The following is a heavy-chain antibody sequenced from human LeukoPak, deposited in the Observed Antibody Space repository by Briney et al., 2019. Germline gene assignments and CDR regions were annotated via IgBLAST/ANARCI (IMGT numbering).Heavy chain of an antibody. CDR2: IYSSGST. CDR1: GGSMNGYY. Sequence: SETLSLTCTVSGGSMNGYYWSWIRQPAGKGLEWIGRIYSSGSTNYNPSLRSRVTMSVDTSKNQFSLKFNSVSAADTAFYYCARGLEGRCWDFSYFFDYWGQGIVVTVSS. D-gene: IGHD1-26*01. V-gene: IGHV4-4*07. J-gene: IGHJ4*02. CDR3: ARGLEGRCWDFSYFFDY.